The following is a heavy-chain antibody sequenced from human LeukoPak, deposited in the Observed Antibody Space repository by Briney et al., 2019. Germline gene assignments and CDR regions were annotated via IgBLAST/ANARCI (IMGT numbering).Heavy chain of an antibody. Sequence: SETLSLTCAVSGGSFSGYYWSWIRQPPGKGLEWIGEINHSGSTNYNPSLKRRVTISVDTSKNQFSLKLSSVTAADTAVYYCARGADCSSTSCPYYFDYGGQGTLVAVSA. CDR2: INHSGST. J-gene: IGHJ4*02. D-gene: IGHD2-2*01. CDR1: GGSFSGYY. V-gene: IGHV4-34*01. CDR3: ARGADCSSTSCPYYFDY.